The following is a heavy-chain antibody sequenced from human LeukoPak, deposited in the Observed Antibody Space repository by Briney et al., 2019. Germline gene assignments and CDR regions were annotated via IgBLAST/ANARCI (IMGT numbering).Heavy chain of an antibody. CDR1: GYSFTSYY. V-gene: IGHV1-46*01. J-gene: IGHJ4*02. CDR3: ARLGTGFLDRSDY. D-gene: IGHD3-3*01. Sequence: ASVKVSCKASGYSFTSYYLHWVRQAPGQGLEWMGLINPSGGSTTYAQKFQGRVTMTRDTSTSTLYMEVSSLRSEDTAVYYCARLGTGFLDRSDYRGQGTLVTVSS. CDR2: INPSGGST.